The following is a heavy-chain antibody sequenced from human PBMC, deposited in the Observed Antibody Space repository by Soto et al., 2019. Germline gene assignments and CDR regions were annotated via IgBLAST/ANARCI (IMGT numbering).Heavy chain of an antibody. J-gene: IGHJ6*02. CDR2: IYYSGST. D-gene: IGHD3-22*01. Sequence: QVQLQESGPGLVKPSQTLSLTCTVSGGSISSGNYYWSWIRQHPGKGLEWIGYIYYSGSTYYNASINSTVKISVDTSKNQISLKPNSVNAADTGVYDSARHNYYSSGTAVHGWGQGTTVTVSS. V-gene: IGHV4-31*01. CDR1: GGSISSGNYY. CDR3: ARHNYYSSGTAVHG.